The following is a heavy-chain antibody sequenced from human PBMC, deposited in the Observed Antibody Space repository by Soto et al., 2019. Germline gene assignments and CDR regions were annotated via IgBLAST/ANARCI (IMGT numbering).Heavy chain of an antibody. CDR1: GYTFTSYG. CDR2: ISAYNGNT. CDR3: ARGVGSGTYYNQYNWFDP. V-gene: IGHV1-18*01. J-gene: IGHJ5*02. D-gene: IGHD3-10*01. Sequence: ASVKVSGKASGYTFTSYGISWVRQAPGQGLEWMGWISAYNGNTKYAQKLQGRVTMTTDTSTSTAYMELRSLRSDDTAVYYCARGVGSGTYYNQYNWFDPWGQGTLVTVSS.